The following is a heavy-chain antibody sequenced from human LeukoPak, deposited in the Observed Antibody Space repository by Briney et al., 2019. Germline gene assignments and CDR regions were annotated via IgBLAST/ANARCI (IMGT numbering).Heavy chain of an antibody. J-gene: IGHJ4*02. CDR1: GFTFSSYA. V-gene: IGHV3-23*01. D-gene: IGHD3-3*01. CDR3: AKASPYDFWSGYPPSGDY. Sequence: PGGSLRLSCAASGFTFSSYAMSWVRQAPGKGLEWVSAISGSGGSTYYADSVKGRFTISRDNSKNTLYLQMNSLRAEDTAVCYCAKASPYDFWSGYPPSGDYWGQGTLVTVSS. CDR2: ISGSGGST.